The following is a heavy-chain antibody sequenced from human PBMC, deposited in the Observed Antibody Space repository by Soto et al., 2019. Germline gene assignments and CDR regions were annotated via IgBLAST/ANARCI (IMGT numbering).Heavy chain of an antibody. V-gene: IGHV3-30-3*01. CDR1: GFTFNIYA. CDR3: AREDDYGYRYINYGLDV. Sequence: GGSLRLSCAASGFTFNIYALHWVRQAPGKGLEWVAVISFDGTKKYYSDSVKGRFTISRDNLKNTLYLQMSNLRVEDAALYFCAREDDYGYRYINYGLDVWGQGTTVTVSS. CDR2: ISFDGTKK. D-gene: IGHD4-17*01. J-gene: IGHJ6*02.